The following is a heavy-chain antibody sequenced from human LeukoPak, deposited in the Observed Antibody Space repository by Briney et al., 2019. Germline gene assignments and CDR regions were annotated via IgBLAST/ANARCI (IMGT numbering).Heavy chain of an antibody. V-gene: IGHV3-48*03. CDR3: ARDYPLRGVIGEYYYYYYMDV. CDR1: GFTFSSYE. J-gene: IGHJ6*03. CDR2: ISSSGSTI. Sequence: GGSLRLSCAASGFTFSSYEMNWVRQAPGKGLEWVSYISSSGSTIYYADSVKGRFTISRDNAKNSLYLQMNSLRAEDTAVYYCARDYPLRGVIGEYYYYYYMDVWGKGTTVTVSS. D-gene: IGHD3-10*01.